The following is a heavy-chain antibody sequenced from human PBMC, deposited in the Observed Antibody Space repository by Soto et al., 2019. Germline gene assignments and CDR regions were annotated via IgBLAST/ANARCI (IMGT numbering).Heavy chain of an antibody. V-gene: IGHV1-2*02. J-gene: IGHJ5*02. D-gene: IGHD2-2*01. CDR1: GYTFTGYY. Sequence: QVQLVQSGAEVKKPGASVKVSCKASGYTFTGYYMHWVRQAPGQGLDWMGWINPNSGGTNYAQKFQGRVTMTKETSISTAYMELSRLGSDDTGVYYCAKDRRDILGVPSAAPNWFDPWGQGTLVNVSS. CDR3: AKDRRDILGVPSAAPNWFDP. CDR2: INPNSGGT.